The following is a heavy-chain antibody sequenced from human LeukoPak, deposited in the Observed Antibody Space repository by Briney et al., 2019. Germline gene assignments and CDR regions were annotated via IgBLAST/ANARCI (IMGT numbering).Heavy chain of an antibody. J-gene: IGHJ4*02. Sequence: SETLSLTCAVYGGSFSGDFWSWIRQSPGKGLEWIGEINHGGSTTYNPSLKSRVTMSVDTSKNQFSLKLSSVTAADTAVYFCARDDGDLALDYWGQGTLVTVSS. CDR2: INHGGST. D-gene: IGHD7-27*01. V-gene: IGHV4-34*01. CDR3: ARDDGDLALDY. CDR1: GGSFSGDF.